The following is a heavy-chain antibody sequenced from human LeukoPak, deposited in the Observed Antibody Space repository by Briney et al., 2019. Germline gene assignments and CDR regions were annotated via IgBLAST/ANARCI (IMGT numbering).Heavy chain of an antibody. V-gene: IGHV3-23*01. D-gene: IGHD1-26*01. CDR2: ISGGGGST. CDR1: GFTFTSYS. J-gene: IGHJ4*02. CDR3: AKGGKWDVTPFDY. Sequence: GGSLRLSCAASGFTFTSYSMNWVRQAPGKGLEWVSTISGGGGSTYYADSVKGRLTITRDNSKNTLYLQVNSLRAEDTAVYYCAKGGKWDVTPFDYWGQGTLVTVSS.